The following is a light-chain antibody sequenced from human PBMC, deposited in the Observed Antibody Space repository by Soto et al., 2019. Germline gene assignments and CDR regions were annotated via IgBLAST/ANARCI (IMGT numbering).Light chain of an antibody. Sequence: QSALTQPRSVSGSPGQSVTISGTATGSEVGDSSHVSWYQLHPGKAPKLMIYEVNNRPSGVPDRFSGSKSGSPASLTISGLQAEDEAEYYCCLSPGSLTWLFGGGTQLTVL. CDR3: CLSPGSLTWL. V-gene: IGLV2-11*01. CDR1: GSEVGDSSH. CDR2: EVN. J-gene: IGLJ7*01.